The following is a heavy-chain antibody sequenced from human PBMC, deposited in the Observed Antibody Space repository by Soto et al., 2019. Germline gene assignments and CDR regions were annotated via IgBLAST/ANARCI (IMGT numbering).Heavy chain of an antibody. CDR3: ARGLGYCSSTSCYDSWFDP. CDR2: MNPNSGNT. D-gene: IGHD2-2*01. J-gene: IGHJ5*02. V-gene: IGHV1-8*02. Sequence: ASVKVSCKASGYTFTSYGISWLRQAPGQGLEWMGWMNPNSGNTGYAQKFQGRVTMTRNTSISTAYMELSSLRSEDTAVYYCARGLGYCSSTSCYDSWFDPWGQGTLVTVSS. CDR1: GYTFTSYG.